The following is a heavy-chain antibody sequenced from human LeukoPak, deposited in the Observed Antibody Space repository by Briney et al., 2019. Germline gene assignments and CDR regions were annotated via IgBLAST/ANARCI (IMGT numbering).Heavy chain of an antibody. D-gene: IGHD3-3*01. J-gene: IGHJ6*02. CDR1: GYTFTGYY. CDR2: INPSGGST. V-gene: IGHV1-46*01. CDR3: ASERYYDFWSGYLTPDYYGMDV. Sequence: ASVKVSCKASGYTFTGYYMHWVRQAPGQGLEWMGIINPSGGSTSYAQKFQGRVTMTRDTSTSTVYMELSSLRSEDTAVYYCASERYYDFWSGYLTPDYYGMDVWGQGTTVTVSS.